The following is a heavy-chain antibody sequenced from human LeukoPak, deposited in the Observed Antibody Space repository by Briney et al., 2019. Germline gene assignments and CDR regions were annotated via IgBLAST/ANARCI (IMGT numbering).Heavy chain of an antibody. CDR1: GGSISSYY. CDR2: IYTSGST. Sequence: SETLSLTCSVSGGSISSYYWSWIRQPAGRGLEWIGRIYTSGSTNYNPSLKSRVSMSVDTSKNQFSLKLSSVTAADTAVYYCARDPATGTKWFDPWGQGTLVTVSS. CDR3: ARDPATGTKWFDP. J-gene: IGHJ5*02. V-gene: IGHV4-4*07. D-gene: IGHD1-7*01.